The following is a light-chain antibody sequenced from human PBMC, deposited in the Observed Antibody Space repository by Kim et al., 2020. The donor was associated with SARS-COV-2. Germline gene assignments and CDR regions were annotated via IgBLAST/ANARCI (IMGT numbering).Light chain of an antibody. CDR2: DAS. J-gene: IGKJ1*01. CDR3: QQRSTWPWT. CDR1: QSVSRY. V-gene: IGKV3-11*01. Sequence: EIVLTQSPATLSLSPGGRATLSCRASQSVSRYLAWYQHKLGQAPRLLIYDASNRATGIPARFSGSGSGTDFTLAISSLEPEDFGIYYCQQRSTWPWTFGQGTKVEIK.